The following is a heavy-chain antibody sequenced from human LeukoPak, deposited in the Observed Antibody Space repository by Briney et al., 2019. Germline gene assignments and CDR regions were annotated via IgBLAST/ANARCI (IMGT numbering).Heavy chain of an antibody. V-gene: IGHV3-53*01. CDR2: IYSRGDT. Sequence: GGSMRRSCAASGFTVSDNYMSWVRQAPGKGLEWVSVIYSRGDTYYADSVEGRFTISKDNSKNTLFLQMNSLRVEDTAIYYCARDAPQVPAAGVLASWGQGSLVTVSS. CDR1: GFTVSDNY. J-gene: IGHJ5*02. CDR3: ARDAPQVPAAGVLAS. D-gene: IGHD6-13*01.